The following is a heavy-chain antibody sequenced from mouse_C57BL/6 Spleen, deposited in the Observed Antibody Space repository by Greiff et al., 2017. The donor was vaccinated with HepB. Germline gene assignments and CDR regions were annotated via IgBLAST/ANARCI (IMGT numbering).Heavy chain of an antibody. D-gene: IGHD2-14*01. CDR3: ARSGVRQDWYFDV. CDR1: GYTFTSYG. V-gene: IGHV1-81*01. CDR2: IYPRSGNT. J-gene: IGHJ1*03. Sequence: VKLMESGAELARPGASVKLSCKASGYTFTSYGISWVKQRTGQGLEWIGEIYPRSGNTYYNEKFKGKATLTADKSSSTAYMELRSLTSEDSAVYFCARSGVRQDWYFDVWGTGTTVTVSS.